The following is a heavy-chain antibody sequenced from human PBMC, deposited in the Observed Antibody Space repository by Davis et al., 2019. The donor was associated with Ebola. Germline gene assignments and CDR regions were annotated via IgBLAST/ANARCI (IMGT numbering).Heavy chain of an antibody. D-gene: IGHD6-19*01. V-gene: IGHV3-30*03. J-gene: IGHJ4*02. CDR2: MSYDGSHT. Sequence: GESLKISCAASGFTFSSYGMHWVRQAPGKGLEWVASMSYDGSHTSYIDSVKGRFTVSRDNSRKTLSLQMDSLRTEDTAVYYCVADDSGWFWGQGTLVTVSS. CDR1: GFTFSSYG. CDR3: VADDSGWF.